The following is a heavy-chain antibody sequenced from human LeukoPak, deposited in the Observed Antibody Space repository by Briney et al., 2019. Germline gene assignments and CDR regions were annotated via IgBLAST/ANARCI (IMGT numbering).Heavy chain of an antibody. CDR2: IYYSGST. CDR1: GGSISSGDYY. V-gene: IGHV4-30-4*08. CDR3: AREDIVVVPAAPPIKFFDY. D-gene: IGHD2-2*01. Sequence: PSETLSLTCTVSGGSISSGDYYWSWIRQPPGKGLEWIGYIYYSGSTYYNPSLKSRVTISVDTSKNQFSLKLSSVTAVDTAVYYCAREDIVVVPAAPPIKFFDYWGQGSLVTVSS. J-gene: IGHJ4*02.